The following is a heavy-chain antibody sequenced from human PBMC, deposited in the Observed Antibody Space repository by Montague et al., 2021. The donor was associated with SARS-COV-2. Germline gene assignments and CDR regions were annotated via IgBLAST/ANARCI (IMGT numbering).Heavy chain of an antibody. CDR3: ARDDRRTSKWSYGLDV. D-gene: IGHD2-2*01. V-gene: IGHV3-53*01. J-gene: IGHJ6*02. CDR2: IYSGGST. Sequence: SLRLSCASSGLTVSTNYLTWVRQAPGRGLEWVSVIYSGGSTYYADSVKGRFTVSRDNSKYTVYLQMNSLRVEDTAIYYCARDDRRTSKWSYGLDVWGPGTPVTVSS. CDR1: GLTVSTNY.